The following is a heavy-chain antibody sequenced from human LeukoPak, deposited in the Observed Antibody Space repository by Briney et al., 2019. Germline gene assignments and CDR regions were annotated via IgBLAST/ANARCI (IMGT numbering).Heavy chain of an antibody. V-gene: IGHV3-7*01. D-gene: IGHD3-10*01. CDR3: ARVRKLRTRGVMDPLDY. J-gene: IGHJ4*02. Sequence: PGGSLRLSCAASGFTFNYYWLTWVRQALGKGVEWVANIQQDGSEKYYVDSVKGRFIISRDNAKNSLYLQMNSLRAEDTAVYYCARVRKLRTRGVMDPLDYWGQGTLVTVSS. CDR1: GFTFNYYW. CDR2: IQQDGSEK.